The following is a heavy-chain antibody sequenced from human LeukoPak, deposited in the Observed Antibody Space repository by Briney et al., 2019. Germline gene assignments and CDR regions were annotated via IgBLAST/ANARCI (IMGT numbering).Heavy chain of an antibody. D-gene: IGHD1-14*01. CDR2: INQDGSAR. V-gene: IGHV3-7*01. Sequence: GGSLRLSCAASGFTFSSYWMIWVRQAPGKGLEWVANINQDGSARYSVDSVKGRFTISRDNAKNSLYLQMNSLRAEDTAVYYCARGQIEPYYFDYWGQGTLVTVSS. CDR1: GFTFSSYW. CDR3: ARGQIEPYYFDY. J-gene: IGHJ4*02.